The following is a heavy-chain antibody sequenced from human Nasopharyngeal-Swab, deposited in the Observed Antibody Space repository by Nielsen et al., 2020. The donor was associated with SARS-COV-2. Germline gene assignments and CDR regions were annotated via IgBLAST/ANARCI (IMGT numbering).Heavy chain of an antibody. D-gene: IGHD3-22*01. CDR3: AKGESSGPTYYFDY. V-gene: IGHV3-30*18. Sequence: GESLKISCAASGFTFSSYGMHWVRQAPGKGLEWVAVISYDGSNKYYADSVKGRFTISRDNSKNTLYLQMNSLRAEDTAVYYCAKGESSGPTYYFDYWGQGTLVTVSS. CDR1: GFTFSSYG. CDR2: ISYDGSNK. J-gene: IGHJ4*02.